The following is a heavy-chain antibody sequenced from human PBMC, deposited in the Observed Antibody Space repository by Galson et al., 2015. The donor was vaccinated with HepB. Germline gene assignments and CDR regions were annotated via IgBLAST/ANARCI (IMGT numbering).Heavy chain of an antibody. V-gene: IGHV1-69*13. CDR1: TGTFSSYA. D-gene: IGHD3-16*02. CDR2: IIPLFGTA. Sequence: SVKVSCKVSTGTFSSYAISWARQAPGHGLEWIGGIIPLFGTANYAQSFKGRLTISAEESTSTVYMELSSLRSEDTAVYYCARGGPHIVMNVYYYKMDVRGKGTTVTVCS. J-gene: IGHJ6*03. CDR3: ARGGPHIVMNVYYYKMDV.